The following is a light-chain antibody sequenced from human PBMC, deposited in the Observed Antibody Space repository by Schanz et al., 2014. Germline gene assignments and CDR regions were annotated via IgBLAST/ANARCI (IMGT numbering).Light chain of an antibody. J-gene: IGLJ2*01. V-gene: IGLV2-18*02. CDR2: EVS. Sequence: QSALTQPPSVSGSPGQSVTISCTGTSSDVGSYNRVSWYQQPPGTAPKLMIYEVSNRPSGVPDRFSGSKSGNTASLRISELQAEDESNYSCCSYAGSTSVVFGGGTKLTVL. CDR1: SSDVGSYNR. CDR3: CSYAGSTSVV.